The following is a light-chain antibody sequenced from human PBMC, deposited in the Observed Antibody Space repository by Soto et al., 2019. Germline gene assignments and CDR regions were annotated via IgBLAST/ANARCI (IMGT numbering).Light chain of an antibody. Sequence: EIVLTQSPGTLSLSPGERATLSCRASQSVSSSSLAWYQQKPGQSPRLLIYGASSRATGIPDRFSGRGSGTDFTLTISRLEPEDFAVHYCQQYAGSFGGGTKVEIK. CDR3: QQYAGS. CDR1: QSVSSSS. CDR2: GAS. J-gene: IGKJ4*02. V-gene: IGKV3-20*01.